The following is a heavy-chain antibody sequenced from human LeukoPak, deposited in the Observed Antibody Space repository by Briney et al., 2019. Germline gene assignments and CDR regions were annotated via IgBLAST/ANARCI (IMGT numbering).Heavy chain of an antibody. Sequence: GASVKVSCKASGYTFTSYAMHWVRQAPGQRLEWMGWINAGNGNTKYSQKFQGRVTITRDTSASTAYMELSSLRSEDTAVYYCARGGSYSGYDEGDYWGQGTLVTVSS. CDR3: ARGGSYSGYDEGDY. CDR1: GYTFTSYA. V-gene: IGHV1-3*01. CDR2: INAGNGNT. J-gene: IGHJ4*02. D-gene: IGHD5-12*01.